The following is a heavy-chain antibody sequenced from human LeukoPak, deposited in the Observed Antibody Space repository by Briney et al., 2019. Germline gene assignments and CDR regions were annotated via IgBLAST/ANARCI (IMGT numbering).Heavy chain of an antibody. D-gene: IGHD3-10*01. Sequence: SETLSLTCTVSGGSMSSGGYYGSWIRQHPGKGLEWIGCIYSSGSTNYNPSLRSRATMSLDTSKNQFSLTLRSVTAADTAVYCCARDHGSGSYSYFDPWGQGALVTVSS. V-gene: IGHV4-31*03. CDR1: GGSMSSGGYY. CDR2: IYSSGST. J-gene: IGHJ5*02. CDR3: ARDHGSGSYSYFDP.